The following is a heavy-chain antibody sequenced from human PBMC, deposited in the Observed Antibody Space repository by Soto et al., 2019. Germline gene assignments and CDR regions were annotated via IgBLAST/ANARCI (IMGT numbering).Heavy chain of an antibody. CDR3: ARGGFNGELPYDY. Sequence: GGSLRLSYAASGFTFSSYGMHWVRQAPGKGLEWVAVIWYDGSNKYYADSVKGRFTISRDNSKNTLYLQMNSLRAEDTAVYYCARGGFNGELPYDYWGQGTLVTVSS. CDR1: GFTFSSYG. V-gene: IGHV3-33*01. CDR2: IWYDGSNK. D-gene: IGHD4-17*01. J-gene: IGHJ4*02.